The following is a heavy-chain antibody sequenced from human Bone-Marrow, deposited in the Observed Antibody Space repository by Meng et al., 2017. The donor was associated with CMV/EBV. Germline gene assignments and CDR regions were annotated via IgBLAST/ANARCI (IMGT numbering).Heavy chain of an antibody. Sequence: EVQLLQSGVGLLQPGGSLRLSCAASGFTFSNYALSWVRQAPGKGLEWVSAISGNGAGTYYSDSVKGRFIISRDTSKNTMYLQMNSLRAEDTAIYYCAKEMALERPFDYWGQGTLVTVSS. CDR1: GFTFSNYA. CDR2: ISGNGAGT. V-gene: IGHV3-23*01. D-gene: IGHD5-24*01. CDR3: AKEMALERPFDY. J-gene: IGHJ4*02.